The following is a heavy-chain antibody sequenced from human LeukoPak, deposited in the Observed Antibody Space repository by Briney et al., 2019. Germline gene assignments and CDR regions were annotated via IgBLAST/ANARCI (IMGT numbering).Heavy chain of an antibody. Sequence: SETLFLTCTVSGGSISSGDYYWSWIRQPPGKGLEWIGYIYYSGSTYYNPSLKSRVTISVDTSKNQFSLKLSSVTAADTAVYYCARGDYGDNFDYWGQGTLVTVSS. CDR1: GGSISSGDYY. D-gene: IGHD4-17*01. CDR2: IYYSGST. CDR3: ARGDYGDNFDY. J-gene: IGHJ4*02. V-gene: IGHV4-30-4*01.